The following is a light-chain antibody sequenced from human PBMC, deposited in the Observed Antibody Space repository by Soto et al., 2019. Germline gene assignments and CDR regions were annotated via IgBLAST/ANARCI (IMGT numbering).Light chain of an antibody. CDR2: AAS. CDR3: KQQGT. V-gene: IGKV3-20*01. CDR1: RSLSSSY. Sequence: EIVLTQSPGTLSLSPGERATLSCRASRSLSSSYVVWYQQKPGQAPRLLIYAASRRATGIPDRFSGSGSATEYTLTISRLEPEDFAVYYCKQQGTFGHGTKLEIK. J-gene: IGKJ2*01.